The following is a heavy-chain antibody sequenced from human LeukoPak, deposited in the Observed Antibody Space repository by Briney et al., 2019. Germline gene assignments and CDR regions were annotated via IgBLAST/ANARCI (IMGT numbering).Heavy chain of an antibody. D-gene: IGHD3-22*01. CDR3: ARIHSLYYYDSSGYGAFDI. J-gene: IGHJ3*02. Sequence: GGSLRLSCAASGFTFSSYGMHWVRQAPGKELEWVAVIWNDGSNKYYADSVKGRFTISRDNSKNTLYLQMNSLRAEDTAVYYCARIHSLYYYDSSGYGAFDIWGQGTMVTVSS. CDR1: GFTFSSYG. V-gene: IGHV3-33*01. CDR2: IWNDGSNK.